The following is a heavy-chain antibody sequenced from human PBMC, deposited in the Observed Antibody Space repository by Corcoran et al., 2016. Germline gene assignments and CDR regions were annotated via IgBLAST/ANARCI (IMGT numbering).Heavy chain of an antibody. D-gene: IGHD2-2*01. J-gene: IGHJ6*02. CDR1: GFTFSSCS. V-gene: IGHV3-48*02. Sequence: EVQLVESGGGLVQPGGSLRLSCAASGFTFSSCSMNWVRQAPGKGLEWVSYISSSSSTIYYADSVKGRFTISRDNAKNSLYLQMNSLRDEDTAVYYGASTLGYCSSTSCRPYYYYGMDVWGQGTTVTVSS. CDR3: ASTLGYCSSTSCRPYYYYGMDV. CDR2: ISSSSSTI.